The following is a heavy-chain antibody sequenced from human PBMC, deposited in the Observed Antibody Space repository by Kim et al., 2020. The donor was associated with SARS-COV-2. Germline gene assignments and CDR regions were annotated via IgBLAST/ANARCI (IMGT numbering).Heavy chain of an antibody. CDR3: ARQGTPITGTTWYWFDP. CDR2: IYPGDSDT. Sequence: GESLNISCKGSGYSFTSYWIGWVRQMPGKGLEWMGIIYPGDSDTRYSPSFQGQVTISADKSISTAYLQWSSLKASDTAMYYCARQGTPITGTTWYWFDPWGQGTLVTVSS. V-gene: IGHV5-51*01. D-gene: IGHD1-7*01. CDR1: GYSFTSYW. J-gene: IGHJ5*02.